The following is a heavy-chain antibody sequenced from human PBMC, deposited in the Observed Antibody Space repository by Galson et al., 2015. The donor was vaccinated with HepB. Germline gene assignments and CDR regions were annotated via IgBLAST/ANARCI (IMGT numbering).Heavy chain of an antibody. J-gene: IGHJ5*02. V-gene: IGHV3-23*01. CDR2: INGRGPTR. D-gene: IGHD3-16*01. CDR1: GFLFRHHA. Sequence: SLRLSCAGSGFLFRHHAMAWIRQAPGKGLEWVSGINGRGPTRSYSDAVKGRFSISRDNSKDTVFLQMDNLRAEDTAVYYCVKEGSWFGGDWFDPWGQGALVTVS. CDR3: VKEGSWFGGDWFDP.